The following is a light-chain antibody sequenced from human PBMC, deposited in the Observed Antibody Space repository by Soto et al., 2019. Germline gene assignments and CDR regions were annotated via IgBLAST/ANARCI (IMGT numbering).Light chain of an antibody. V-gene: IGLV2-14*01. CDR1: RSDVGGYNY. CDR3: SSYTSSSTPHVV. Sequence: QSVLTQPASVSGSPGQSITISCTGTRSDVGGYNYVSWYQQHPGKAPKLIIYDVSNRPSGVSNRFSGSKSGNTASLTISGLQAEDEADYYCSSYTSSSTPHVVFGGGTKLTVL. J-gene: IGLJ2*01. CDR2: DVS.